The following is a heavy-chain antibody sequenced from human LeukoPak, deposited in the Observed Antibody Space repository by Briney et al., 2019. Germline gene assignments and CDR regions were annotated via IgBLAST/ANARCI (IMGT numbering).Heavy chain of an antibody. Sequence: PGGSLRLSCAASGFTFSSYEMNWVRQAPGKGLEWVSYISSSGSTIYYADSVKGRFTISRDNAKNSLYLQMNSLRAEDTAVYYCARDRGYCSSTSCPDPLYYYYGMDVWGKGTTVTVSS. CDR2: ISSSGSTI. D-gene: IGHD2-2*01. CDR1: GFTFSSYE. CDR3: ARDRGYCSSTSCPDPLYYYYGMDV. V-gene: IGHV3-48*03. J-gene: IGHJ6*04.